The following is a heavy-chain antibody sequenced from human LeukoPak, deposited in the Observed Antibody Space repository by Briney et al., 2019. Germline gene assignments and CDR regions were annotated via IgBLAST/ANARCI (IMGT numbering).Heavy chain of an antibody. CDR1: GYTFTSYG. CDR2: IIPFFGTA. Sequence: GASVKVSCKASGYTFTSYGISWVRQAPGQGLEWMGGIIPFFGTANYAQKFQGRVTITADESTSTAYMELSSLRSEDTAVYFCARDLGRWPRLGWFDPWGQGTLVTVSS. J-gene: IGHJ5*02. CDR3: ARDLGRWPRLGWFDP. D-gene: IGHD4-23*01. V-gene: IGHV1-69*13.